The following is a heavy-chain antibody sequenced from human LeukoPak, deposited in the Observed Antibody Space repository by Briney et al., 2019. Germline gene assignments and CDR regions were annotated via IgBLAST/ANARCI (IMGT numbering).Heavy chain of an antibody. D-gene: IGHD3-22*01. CDR2: INHSGST. Sequence: SETLSLTCAVYGGSFSGYYWSWIRQPPGKGLEWIGEINHSGSTNYNPSLKSRVTISVDTSKNQFSLKLSSVTAADTAVCYCARGRVVVINAFDIWGQGTMVTVSS. J-gene: IGHJ3*02. CDR1: GGSFSGYY. V-gene: IGHV4-34*01. CDR3: ARGRVVVINAFDI.